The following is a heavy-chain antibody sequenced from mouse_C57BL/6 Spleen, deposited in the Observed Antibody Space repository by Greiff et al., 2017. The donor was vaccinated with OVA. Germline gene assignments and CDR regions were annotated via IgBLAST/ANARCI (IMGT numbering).Heavy chain of an antibody. CDR2: IYPGSGST. J-gene: IGHJ2*01. Sequence: VQLVESGAELVKPGASVKMSCKASGYTFTSYWITWVKQRPGQGLEWIGDIYPGSGSTNYNEKFKSKATLTVDTSSSTAYMQLSSLTSEDSAVYYCARARGHGSSYFDYWGQGTTLTVSS. CDR1: GYTFTSYW. V-gene: IGHV1-55*01. D-gene: IGHD1-1*01. CDR3: ARARGHGSSYFDY.